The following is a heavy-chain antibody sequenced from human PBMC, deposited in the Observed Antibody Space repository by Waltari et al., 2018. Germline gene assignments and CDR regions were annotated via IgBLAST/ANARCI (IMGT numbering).Heavy chain of an antibody. J-gene: IGHJ4*02. V-gene: IGHV3-7*01. CDR2: LKKDGSEK. Sequence: EVHLVESGGGLVQPGGSLRLSCAASTFTFRAFWMSWVRQAPGEGLEWVANLKKDGSEKYYLDAVEGRFTISRDNAKNSVYLQMNSLRVEDTAVYYCARDRLGYGDYDYWGQGTLVTVSS. CDR3: ARDRLGYGDYDY. CDR1: TFTFRAFW. D-gene: IGHD4-17*01.